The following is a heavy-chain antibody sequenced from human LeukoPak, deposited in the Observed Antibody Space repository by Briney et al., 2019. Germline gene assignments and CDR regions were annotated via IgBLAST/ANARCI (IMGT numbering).Heavy chain of an antibody. CDR3: ARDRLSGTYDY. Sequence: GASVKVSCKASGYTFTSYDINWVRQAPGQGLEWMGWISAYNGNTNYAQKLQGRVTMTTDTSTSTAYMELRSLRSDDTAVYYCARDRLSGTYDYWGQGTLVTVSS. V-gene: IGHV1-18*01. CDR1: GYTFTSYD. J-gene: IGHJ4*02. CDR2: ISAYNGNT. D-gene: IGHD1-1*01.